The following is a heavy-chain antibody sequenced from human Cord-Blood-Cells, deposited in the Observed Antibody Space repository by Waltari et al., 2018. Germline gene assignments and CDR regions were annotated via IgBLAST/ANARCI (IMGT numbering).Heavy chain of an antibody. CDR1: GGTFSSYA. V-gene: IGHV1-69*10. D-gene: IGHD3-22*01. J-gene: IGHJ4*02. Sequence: QVQLVQSGAEVKKPGSSVKVSCKASGGTFSSYAISWVRQAPGQGLEWMGGIIPILGIANYAQKFRGRVTITADKSTSTAYMELSSLRSEDTAVYYCARVLTLYDSSGYYYFDYWGQGTLVTVSS. CDR2: IIPILGIA. CDR3: ARVLTLYDSSGYYYFDY.